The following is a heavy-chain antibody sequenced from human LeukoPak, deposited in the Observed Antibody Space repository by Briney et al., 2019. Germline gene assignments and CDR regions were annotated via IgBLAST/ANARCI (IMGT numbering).Heavy chain of an antibody. V-gene: IGHV3-7*01. D-gene: IGHD3/OR15-3a*01. CDR2: IKQDGNET. CDR3: ARVDFWTGGNY. CDR1: GFTFSYYW. Sequence: GGSLRLSCATSGFTFSYYWMTWVRQAPGKGLEWVANIKQDGNETYYVDSVWGRFTISRDNAKNSLYLQMNSLRAEDTALYYCARVDFWTGGNYWGQGTLVTVSS. J-gene: IGHJ4*02.